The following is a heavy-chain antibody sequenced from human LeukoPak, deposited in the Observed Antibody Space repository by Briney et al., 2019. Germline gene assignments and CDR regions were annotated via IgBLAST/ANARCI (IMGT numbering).Heavy chain of an antibody. CDR2: INTNTGNP. V-gene: IGHV7-4-1*02. D-gene: IGHD2-8*01. CDR1: GYTFTSYA. CDR3: ARDSVGMVYDYYYYYMDV. Sequence: ASVKVSCKASGYTFTSYAMNWVRQAPGQGLEWMGWINTNTGNPTYAQGFTGRFVFSLDTSVSTAYLQISSLKAEDTAVYYCARDSVGMVYDYYYYYMDVWGKGTTVTVSS. J-gene: IGHJ6*03.